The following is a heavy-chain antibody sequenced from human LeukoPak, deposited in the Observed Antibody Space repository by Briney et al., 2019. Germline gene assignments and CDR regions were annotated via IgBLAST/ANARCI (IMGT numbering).Heavy chain of an antibody. D-gene: IGHD1-26*01. CDR1: GFTFRTSG. V-gene: IGHV3-48*01. CDR2: ISSGGTTI. Sequence: GGSLRLSCAASGFTFRTSGMNWVRQAPGKGLEWVSYISSGGTTISYAQSVKGRFTITRDNAQNSLTLHMNILRADDTAVYYCAKDGGTHFDHWGQGTLVTVSS. CDR3: AKDGGTHFDH. J-gene: IGHJ4*02.